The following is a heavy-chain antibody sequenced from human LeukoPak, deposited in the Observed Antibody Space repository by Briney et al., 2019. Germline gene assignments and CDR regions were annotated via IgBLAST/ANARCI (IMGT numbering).Heavy chain of an antibody. CDR1: GGSISSGSYY. V-gene: IGHV4-39*07. J-gene: IGHJ4*02. CDR3: ARPRYLAAAPFDY. Sequence: PSETLSLTCTVSGGSISSGSYYWGWIRQPPGKGLEWIGEINHRGSTNYNPSLKSRVTISVDTSKNQFSLKLSSVTAADTAVYYCARPRYLAAAPFDYWGQGTLVTVSS. CDR2: INHRGST. D-gene: IGHD6-13*01.